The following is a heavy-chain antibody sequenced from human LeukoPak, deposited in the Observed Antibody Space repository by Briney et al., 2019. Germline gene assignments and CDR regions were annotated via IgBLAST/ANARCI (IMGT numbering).Heavy chain of an antibody. CDR2: ISGSGGST. Sequence: PGGSLRLSCAASGFTFSSYSMNWVRQAPGKGLEWVSAISGSGGSTYYADSVKGRFTISRDNSKNTLYLQMNSLRAEDTAVYYCAKDRQIAAAWYYFDYWGQGTLVTVSS. D-gene: IGHD6-13*01. V-gene: IGHV3-23*01. CDR3: AKDRQIAAAWYYFDY. J-gene: IGHJ4*02. CDR1: GFTFSSYS.